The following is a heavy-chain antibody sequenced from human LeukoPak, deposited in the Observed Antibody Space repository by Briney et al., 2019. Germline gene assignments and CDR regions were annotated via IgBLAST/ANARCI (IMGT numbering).Heavy chain of an antibody. Sequence: SVKVSCKASGGTFSSYAISWVRQAPGQGLEWMGGIIPIFGTANYAQKFQGRVTITADESTSTAYMELSSLRSEDTAVYYCARKLRRFGELWIFDYWGQGTLVTVSS. J-gene: IGHJ4*02. V-gene: IGHV1-69*13. D-gene: IGHD3-10*01. CDR2: IIPIFGTA. CDR3: ARKLRRFGELWIFDY. CDR1: GGTFSSYA.